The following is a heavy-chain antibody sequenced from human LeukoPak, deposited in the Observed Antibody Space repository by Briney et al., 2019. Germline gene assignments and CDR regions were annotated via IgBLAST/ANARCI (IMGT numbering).Heavy chain of an antibody. CDR2: INPNSGGT. D-gene: IGHD3-10*01. CDR3: ASWHYGSGSYYNPYYYYYMDV. J-gene: IGHJ6*03. V-gene: IGHV1-2*02. Sequence: GASVKASCKASGYTFTGYYMHWVRQAPGQGLEWMGWINPNSGGTNYAQKFQGRVTMTRDTSISTAYMELSRLRSDDTAVYYCASWHYGSGSYYNPYYYYYMDVWGKGTTVTVSS. CDR1: GYTFTGYY.